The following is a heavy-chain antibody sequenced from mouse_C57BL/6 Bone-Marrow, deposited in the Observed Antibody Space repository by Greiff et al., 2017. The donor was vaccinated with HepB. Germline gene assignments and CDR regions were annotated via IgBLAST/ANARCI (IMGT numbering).Heavy chain of an antibody. CDR3: AREITTVVATSFDV. D-gene: IGHD1-1*01. J-gene: IGHJ1*03. CDR1: GYTFTDYY. V-gene: IGHV1-76*01. CDR2: IYPGSGNT. Sequence: QVQLKQSGAELVRPGASVKLSCKASGYTFTDYYINWVKQRPGQGLEWIARIYPGSGNTYYNEKFKGKATLTAEKSSSTAYMQLSSLTSEDSAVYFCAREITTVVATSFDVWGTGTTVTVSS.